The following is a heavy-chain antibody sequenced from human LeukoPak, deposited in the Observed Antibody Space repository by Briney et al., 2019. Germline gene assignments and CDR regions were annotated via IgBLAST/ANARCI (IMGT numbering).Heavy chain of an antibody. CDR3: ARAPGIAAAGTHFDF. CDR2: IYHSGST. J-gene: IGHJ4*02. D-gene: IGHD6-13*01. V-gene: IGHV4-4*02. CDR1: GGSISSSNW. Sequence: SGTLSLTCAVSGGSISSSNWWSWVRQPPGKGLEWIGEIYHSGSTNYNPSLKSRVTISVDTSKNQFSLKLSSVTAGDTAVYYCARAPGIAAAGTHFDFWGQGTLVTVSS.